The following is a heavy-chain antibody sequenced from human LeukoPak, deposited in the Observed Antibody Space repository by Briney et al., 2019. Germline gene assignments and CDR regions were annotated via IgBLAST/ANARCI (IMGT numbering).Heavy chain of an antibody. V-gene: IGHV4-59*01. Sequence: SETLSLTCTVSGGSISSYYWSWIRQPPGKGLEWIGYIHDGGSTNYNPSLKSRVTISIDTSKNQFSLKLSSVTAADTAVYCCARGGFYYDSSGYYYIYAFNIWGQGTMVTVSS. J-gene: IGHJ3*02. CDR2: IHDGGST. CDR3: ARGGFYYDSSGYYYIYAFNI. D-gene: IGHD3-22*01. CDR1: GGSISSYY.